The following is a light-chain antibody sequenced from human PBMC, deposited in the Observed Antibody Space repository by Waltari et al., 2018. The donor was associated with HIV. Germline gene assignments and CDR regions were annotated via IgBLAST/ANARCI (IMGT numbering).Light chain of an antibody. CDR3: QQYYSTPYT. V-gene: IGKV4-1*01. Sequence: DIVMTQSPDHLAVPLGERATITCNSSPTVLYSSNKKNFLSWYQQKPGQPPKLLISWATTRDSGVPDRFSGSGSGTDFTLTVSSLQAEDVAFYYCQQYYSTPYTFGRGTKV. CDR1: PTVLYSSNKKNF. CDR2: WAT. J-gene: IGKJ2*01.